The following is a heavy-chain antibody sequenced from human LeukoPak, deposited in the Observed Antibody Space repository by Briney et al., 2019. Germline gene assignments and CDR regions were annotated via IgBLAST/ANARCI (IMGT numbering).Heavy chain of an antibody. CDR1: GGSISSYY. Sequence: NPSETLSLTCTVSGGSISSYYWNWIRQPAGKGLEWIGRIYTSGSTSYNPSLESRVTMSVDTSKNHFSLKLSSVTAADTAVYYCASAGAKDVWGKGTTVTVSS. CDR3: ASAGAKDV. J-gene: IGHJ6*04. CDR2: IYTSGST. V-gene: IGHV4-4*07.